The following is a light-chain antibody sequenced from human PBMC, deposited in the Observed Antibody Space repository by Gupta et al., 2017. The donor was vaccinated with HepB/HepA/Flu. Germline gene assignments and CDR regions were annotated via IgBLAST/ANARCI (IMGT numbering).Light chain of an antibody. Sequence: DAVLTQSPLSLPVTLGQSASISCRSSQNLLFSDGNTFLHWYQQRPGQSPRRLIYRVSNRDSGVTDRFSGSGSGTDFTLKISRVEAEDIGVYYCGQGTHWPLSFGGGTKVEIK. CDR2: RVS. V-gene: IGKV2-30*01. CDR1: QNLLFSDGNTF. J-gene: IGKJ4*01. CDR3: GQGTHWPLS.